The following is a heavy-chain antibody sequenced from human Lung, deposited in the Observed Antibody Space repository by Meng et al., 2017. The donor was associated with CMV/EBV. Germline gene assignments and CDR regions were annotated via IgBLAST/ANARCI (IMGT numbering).Heavy chain of an antibody. Sequence: KASCNASGDTFSNLAIRWVRQTPGQGLEWMGGIIPTFNTIKYAQKFQGRLTITTDRSTSTAYMDLSSLRSDDTAVYYCVRDRIGWFDPWGQGTLVTVSS. V-gene: IGHV1-69*05. CDR1: GDTFSNLA. D-gene: IGHD2-15*01. CDR2: IIPTFNTI. J-gene: IGHJ5*02. CDR3: VRDRIGWFDP.